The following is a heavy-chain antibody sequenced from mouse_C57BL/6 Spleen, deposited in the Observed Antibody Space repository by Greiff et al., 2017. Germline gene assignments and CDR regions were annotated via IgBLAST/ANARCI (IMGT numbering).Heavy chain of an antibody. CDR2: ISYDGSN. D-gene: IGHD3-2*02. V-gene: IGHV3-6*01. Sequence: DVQLQESGPGLVKPSQSLSLTCSVTGYSITSGYYWNWIRQFPGNKLEWMGYISYDGSNNYNPSLKNRISITRDTSKNQFFLKLNSVTTEDTATYYCAGRTAQASFAYWGQGTLVTVSA. CDR1: GYSITSGYY. J-gene: IGHJ3*01. CDR3: AGRTAQASFAY.